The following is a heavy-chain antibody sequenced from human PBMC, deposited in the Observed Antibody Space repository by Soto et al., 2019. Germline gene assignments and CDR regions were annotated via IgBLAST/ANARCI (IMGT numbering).Heavy chain of an antibody. Sequence: PGGSLRLSCAASGFTFSSYAMHWVRQAPGKGLEWVAVISYDGSSRYYADSVKGRFTISRENSKTTLYLQMNSLRAEDTAVYYCARDRECLVGDYYYGMDVGGQGTTVTVSS. V-gene: IGHV3-30-3*01. J-gene: IGHJ6*02. D-gene: IGHD6-19*01. CDR1: GFTFSSYA. CDR2: ISYDGSSR. CDR3: ARDRECLVGDYYYGMDV.